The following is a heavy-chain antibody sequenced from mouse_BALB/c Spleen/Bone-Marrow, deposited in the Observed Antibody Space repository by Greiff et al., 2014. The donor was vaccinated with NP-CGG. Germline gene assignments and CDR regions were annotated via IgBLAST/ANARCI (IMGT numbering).Heavy chain of an antibody. CDR3: VRSGYYGSYPASY. V-gene: IGHV3-8*02. J-gene: IGHJ3*01. D-gene: IGHD2-1*01. CDR1: GDSITNGY. CDR2: INYSGST. Sequence: EVQGVESGPSLVKPSQTLSLTRSVTGDSITNGYWNWIRKFPGNKLEYMGYINYSGSTYYNPSLKSRISITRDTSKNQFFLQLNSVSTEDTATYYCVRSGYYGSYPASYWGQGTLVTVSA.